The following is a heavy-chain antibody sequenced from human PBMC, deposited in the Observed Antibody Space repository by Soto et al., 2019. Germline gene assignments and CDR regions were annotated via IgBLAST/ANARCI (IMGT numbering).Heavy chain of an antibody. J-gene: IGHJ4*02. CDR3: ARALGYYASDGYFDY. CDR2: ISSSGNII. V-gene: IGHV3-11*01. Sequence: QVQLVESGGNLVKPGGSLRLSCAGSGFTFSDYYMSWIRQAPGKGLEWVSYISSSGNIIYYADSVKGRFTISRDNAKNSLYLQMNSLRAEDTAGYYCARALGYYASDGYFDYLGQGTLVTVSS. D-gene: IGHD3-22*01. CDR1: GFTFSDYY.